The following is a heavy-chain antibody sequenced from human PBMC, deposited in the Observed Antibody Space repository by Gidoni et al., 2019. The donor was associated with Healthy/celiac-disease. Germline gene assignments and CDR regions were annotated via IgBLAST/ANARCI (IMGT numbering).Heavy chain of an antibody. V-gene: IGHV4-39*01. J-gene: IGHJ4*02. D-gene: IGHD6-6*01. CDR2: IYYSGST. Sequence: LQLQESGPGLEKPSETLSLTCPVSGGSISSSSYYLGWIRQPPGKGLEWIGSIYYSGSTYYNPSLKSRVTISVDTSKNQFSLKLSSVTAADTAVYYCARSTIAARYFDYWGQGTLVTVSS. CDR1: GGSISSSSYY. CDR3: ARSTIAARYFDY.